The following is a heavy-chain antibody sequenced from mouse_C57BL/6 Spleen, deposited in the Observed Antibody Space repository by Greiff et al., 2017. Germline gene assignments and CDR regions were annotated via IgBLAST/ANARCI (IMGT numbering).Heavy chain of an antibody. Sequence: QVQLKQSGAELVKPGASVKISCKASGYAFSSYWMNWVKQRPGKGHEWIGQIYPGDGDTNYNGKFKGKATLTADKSSSTAYMQLSSLTSEDSAVYFCARWDTTVRGPYAMDYWGQGTSVTVSS. CDR2: IYPGDGDT. J-gene: IGHJ4*01. CDR3: ARWDTTVRGPYAMDY. V-gene: IGHV1-80*01. CDR1: GYAFSSYW. D-gene: IGHD1-1*01.